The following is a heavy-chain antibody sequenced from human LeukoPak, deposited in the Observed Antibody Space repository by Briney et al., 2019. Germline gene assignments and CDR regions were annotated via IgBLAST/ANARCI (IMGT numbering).Heavy chain of an antibody. CDR3: AKDQYCSSTSCYYYYGMDV. CDR1: GFTFSNYA. V-gene: IGHV3-23*01. D-gene: IGHD2-2*01. Sequence: GGSLRLSSAASGFTFSNYAMSWVRQAPGKGLEWVSTIGGSRGSTYYADSVKGRFTISRDNSKNTLFLQMNSLRAEDTAVYYCAKDQYCSSTSCYYYYGMDVWGQGTTVTVSS. CDR2: IGGSRGST. J-gene: IGHJ6*02.